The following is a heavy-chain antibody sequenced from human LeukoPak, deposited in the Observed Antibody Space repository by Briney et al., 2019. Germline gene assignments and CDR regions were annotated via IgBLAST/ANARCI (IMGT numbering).Heavy chain of an antibody. Sequence: ASVKVSCKASGYTFTGYYMHWVRQAPGQGLEWMGWINPNSGGTNHAQKFQGRVTMTRDTSISTAYMELSRLRSDDTAVYYCARIGVQLWVDTPDYWGQGTLVTVSS. J-gene: IGHJ4*02. V-gene: IGHV1-2*02. D-gene: IGHD5-18*01. CDR1: GYTFTGYY. CDR3: ARIGVQLWVDTPDY. CDR2: INPNSGGT.